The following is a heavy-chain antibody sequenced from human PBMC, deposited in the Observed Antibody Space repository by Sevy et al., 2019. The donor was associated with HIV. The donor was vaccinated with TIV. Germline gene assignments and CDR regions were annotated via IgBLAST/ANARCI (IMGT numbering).Heavy chain of an antibody. CDR1: GFTFSNYT. D-gene: IGHD6-19*01. Sequence: GGSLRLSCAASGFTFSNYTIHWVRQAPGKGLEWVAVISYDGSNKYYADSVEGRFTVSRDNSKNTLYLQMNSLRAEDTAVYYCSRDLPNGWWGGVDYWGQGTLVTVSS. CDR3: SRDLPNGWWGGVDY. V-gene: IGHV3-30-3*01. J-gene: IGHJ4*02. CDR2: ISYDGSNK.